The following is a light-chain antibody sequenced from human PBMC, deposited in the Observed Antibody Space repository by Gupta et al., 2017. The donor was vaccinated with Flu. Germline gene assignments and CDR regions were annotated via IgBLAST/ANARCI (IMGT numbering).Light chain of an antibody. J-gene: IGKJ2*01. V-gene: IGKV1-16*01. CDR3: QQYNNYPYN. CDR2: ATS. CDR1: QGVSDF. Sequence: DIQVTQSPSSLSASVGDRVTITCRASQGVSDFLAWFQQKPGKAPKPLIFATSILQSGAPSRFSGSRSGTDFTLTITSLQPEDFATYYCQQYNNYPYNFGQGTKLEIK.